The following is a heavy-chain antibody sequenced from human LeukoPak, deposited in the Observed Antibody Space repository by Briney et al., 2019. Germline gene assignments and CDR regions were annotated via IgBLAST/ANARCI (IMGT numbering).Heavy chain of an antibody. D-gene: IGHD2-2*02. J-gene: IGHJ5*02. CDR1: GFTFSSYG. CDR3: AKDQGVVVPVAINWFDP. Sequence: GESLRLSCAASGFTFSSYGMHWVRQAPGKGLEWVAVVSYDGSNKYYADSVKGRFTISRDNSKNTLYLQMNSLRAEDTAVYYCAKDQGVVVPVAINWFDPWGQGTLVTVSS. V-gene: IGHV3-30*18. CDR2: VSYDGSNK.